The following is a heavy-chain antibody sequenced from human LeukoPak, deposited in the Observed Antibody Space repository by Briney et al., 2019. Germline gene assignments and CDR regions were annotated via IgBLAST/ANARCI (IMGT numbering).Heavy chain of an antibody. CDR3: ARDPPHYYGSGSFVYYYYMDV. CDR1: GYTFTGYY. V-gene: IGHV1-2*02. J-gene: IGHJ6*03. Sequence: ASVKVSCKASGYTFTGYYMHWVRQAPGQGLEWMGWINPNSGGTNYAQKFQGRVTMTRDTSISTAYMELSRLRSDDTAVYYCARDPPHYYGSGSFVYYYYMDVWGKGTTVTVSS. CDR2: INPNSGGT. D-gene: IGHD3-10*01.